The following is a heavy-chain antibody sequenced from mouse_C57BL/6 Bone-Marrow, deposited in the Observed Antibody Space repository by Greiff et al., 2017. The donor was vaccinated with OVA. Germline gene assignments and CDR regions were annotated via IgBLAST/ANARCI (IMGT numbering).Heavy chain of an antibody. Sequence: DVQLQESGPVLVKPGASVKMSCKASGYTFTDYYMNWVKQSHGKSLEWIGVINPYNGGTSYNQKFKGKATLTVDKSSSTAYMELNSLTSEDSAVYYCARFFDYYGGYFDVWGTGTTVTVSS. D-gene: IGHD1-1*01. J-gene: IGHJ1*03. CDR1: GYTFTDYY. CDR3: ARFFDYYGGYFDV. CDR2: INPYNGGT. V-gene: IGHV1-19*01.